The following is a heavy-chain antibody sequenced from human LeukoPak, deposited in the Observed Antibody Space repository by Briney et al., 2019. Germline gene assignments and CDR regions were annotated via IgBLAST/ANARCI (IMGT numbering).Heavy chain of an antibody. J-gene: IGHJ4*02. CDR2: FDPEDGET. CDR3: ATRYSYALERIFDY. CDR1: GYTLTKLS. V-gene: IGHV1-24*01. Sequence: ASVKVSCKVSGYTLTKLSMHWVRQAPGKGLEWMGGFDPEDGETIYAQKFQGRVTMTEDTSTDTAYMELSSLRSEDTAVYYCATRYSYALERIFDYWGQGTLVTVSS. D-gene: IGHD5-18*01.